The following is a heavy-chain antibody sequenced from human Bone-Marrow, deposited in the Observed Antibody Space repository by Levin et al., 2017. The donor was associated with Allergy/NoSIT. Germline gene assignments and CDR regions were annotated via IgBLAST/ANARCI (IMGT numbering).Heavy chain of an antibody. CDR2: IIPIFGTA. Sequence: WASVKVSCKASGGTFSSYAISWVRQAPGQGLEWMGGIIPIFGTANYAQKFQVRVTIPADKSTSTAYMELSSLRSEDTAVYYCAGGATYYEWWSGNQPNYYDYYRDVWGKGTTVTVSS. D-gene: IGHD3-3*01. CDR3: AGGATYYEWWSGNQPNYYDYYRDV. V-gene: IGHV1-69*06. CDR1: GGTFSSYA. J-gene: IGHJ6*03.